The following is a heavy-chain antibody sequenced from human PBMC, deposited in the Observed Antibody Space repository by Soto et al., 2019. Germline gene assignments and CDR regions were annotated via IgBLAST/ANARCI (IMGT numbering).Heavy chain of an antibody. CDR1: GGTFSSYA. J-gene: IGHJ4*02. D-gene: IGHD6-25*01. V-gene: IGHV1-69*13. Sequence: SVKVSCKASGGTFSSYAISRVRQAPGQGLEWMGGIIPIFGTANYAQKFQGRVTITADESTSTAYMELSSLRSEDTAVYYCARDSWLAARNYFDCWGQGTLVTVSS. CDR2: IIPIFGTA. CDR3: ARDSWLAARNYFDC.